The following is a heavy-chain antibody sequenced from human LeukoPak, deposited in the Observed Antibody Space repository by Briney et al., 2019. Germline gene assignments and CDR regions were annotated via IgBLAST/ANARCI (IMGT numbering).Heavy chain of an antibody. CDR2: IYTSGST. Sequence: KTSETLSLTCTVSGGSISTYYWSWIRQPAGKGLEWIGRIYTSGSTKYNPSLTSRVTMSVDTSKNQFSLKLRSVTAADTAVYYCARAVHCSGGSCYFDYWGQGTLVTVSS. V-gene: IGHV4-4*07. J-gene: IGHJ4*02. CDR3: ARAVHCSGGSCYFDY. D-gene: IGHD2-15*01. CDR1: GGSISTYY.